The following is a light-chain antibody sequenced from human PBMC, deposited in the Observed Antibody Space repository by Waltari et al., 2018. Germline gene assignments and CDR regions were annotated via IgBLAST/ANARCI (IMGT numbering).Light chain of an antibody. CDR1: QSISSW. CDR3: QQYNSYSWT. J-gene: IGKJ1*01. Sequence: DIQMTQSPSTLSASVGDRVTITCRASQSISSWLAWYQQKPGKAPKLLIYKASSLERGVPSRFSGSGSGTEFTLIINSLQPDDFATYYCQQYNSYSWTFGQGTKVEIK. CDR2: KAS. V-gene: IGKV1-5*03.